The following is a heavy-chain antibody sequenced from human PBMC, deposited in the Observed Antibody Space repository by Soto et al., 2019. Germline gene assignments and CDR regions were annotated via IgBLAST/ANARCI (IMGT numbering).Heavy chain of an antibody. D-gene: IGHD6-6*01. J-gene: IGHJ4*02. V-gene: IGHV1-8*01. Sequence: KVSCKASGYTFTSYDINWVRQATGQGLEWMGWMNPNSGNTGYAQKFQGRVTMTRNTSISTAYMELSSLRSEDTAVYFCARARRRPPRYSSSTCDYWGQGTLVTVSS. CDR3: ARARRRPPRYSSSTCDY. CDR2: MNPNSGNT. CDR1: GYTFTSYD.